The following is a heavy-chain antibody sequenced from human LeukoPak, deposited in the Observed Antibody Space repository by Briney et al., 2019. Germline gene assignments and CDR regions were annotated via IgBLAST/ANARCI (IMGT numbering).Heavy chain of an antibody. CDR1: GYTFTGYY. D-gene: IGHD3-3*01. CDR2: IDPNSGGT. CDR3: ARVWSYQGRFLEWSLYYFDY. Sequence: ASVKASCKASGYTFTGYYMHWVRQAPGQGLEWMGWIDPNSGGTNYAQKFQGRVTMTRDTSISTAYMELSRLRSDDTAVYYCARVWSYQGRFLEWSLYYFDYWGQGTLVTVSS. J-gene: IGHJ4*02. V-gene: IGHV1-2*02.